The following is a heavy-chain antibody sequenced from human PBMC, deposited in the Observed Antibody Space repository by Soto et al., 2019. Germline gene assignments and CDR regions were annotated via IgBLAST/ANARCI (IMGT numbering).Heavy chain of an antibody. V-gene: IGHV3-9*01. CDR3: AKGSSGFDY. CDR2: ISWNSGSI. D-gene: IGHD6-19*01. CDR1: GFTFDDYA. Sequence: DVQLVESGGGLVQPGRSLRLSCAASGFTFDDYAMHWVRQAPVKGLEWVSGISWNSGSIGYADSVKGRFTISRDNAKNSLYLQMNSLRAEDTALYYCAKGSSGFDYWGQGTLVTVSS. J-gene: IGHJ4*02.